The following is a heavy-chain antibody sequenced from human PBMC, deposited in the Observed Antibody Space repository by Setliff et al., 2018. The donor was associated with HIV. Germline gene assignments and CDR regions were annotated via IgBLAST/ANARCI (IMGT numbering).Heavy chain of an antibody. V-gene: IGHV1-18*01. D-gene: IGHD6-19*01. CDR1: GYTFRNQG. J-gene: IGHJ3*02. CDR3: ATVSHTNVAAHDAFDI. CDR2: ISVDSGDS. Sequence: RASVKVSCKASGYTFRNQGLSWVRQAPGQGPEWMGWISVDSGDSYYGQKFQDRVIMTADTSTNTAYMELSSLRSEDTAVYYCATVSHTNVAAHDAFDIWGQGTMVTVSS.